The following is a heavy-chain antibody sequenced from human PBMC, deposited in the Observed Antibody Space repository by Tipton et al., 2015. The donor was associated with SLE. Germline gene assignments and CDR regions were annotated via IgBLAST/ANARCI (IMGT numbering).Heavy chain of an antibody. CDR1: GGSFSGYY. CDR2: INHSGST. D-gene: IGHD6-13*01. J-gene: IGHJ3*01. Sequence: TLSLTCAVYGGSFSGYYWSWIRQPPGKGLEWIGEINHSGSTNYNPSLKSRLSVSVDNSRNQFSLKLNSVTAADTAVYYCARHRAAAGFFDFWGQGTSVAVSS. V-gene: IGHV4-34*01. CDR3: ARHRAAAGFFDF.